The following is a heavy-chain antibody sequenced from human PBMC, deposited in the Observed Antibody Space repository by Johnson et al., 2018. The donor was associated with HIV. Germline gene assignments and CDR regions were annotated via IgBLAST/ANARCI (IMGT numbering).Heavy chain of an antibody. CDR3: ARDALLRFLEWFI. V-gene: IGHV3-23*04. CDR2: ISRYGDNT. J-gene: IGHJ3*02. CDR1: GFTFSSYA. Sequence: VQLVESGGGVVQPGRSLRLSCAASGFTFSSYAMHWVRQAPGKGLEWVSLISRYGDNTYNTDSVRGRFTISRDNSKNTLFLQMNSLRAEDTAVYFCARDALLRFLEWFIWGQGTMVTVS. D-gene: IGHD3-3*01.